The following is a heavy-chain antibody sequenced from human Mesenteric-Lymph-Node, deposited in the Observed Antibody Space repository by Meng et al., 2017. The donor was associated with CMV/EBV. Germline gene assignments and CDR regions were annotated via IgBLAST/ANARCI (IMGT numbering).Heavy chain of an antibody. V-gene: IGHV3-66*01. J-gene: IGHJ4*02. CDR3: TGDSVSNPNLDY. CDR2: IYRGDNT. CDR1: GFNARDKY. Sequence: EVHLVESGGGLVQPGGSLRLSCAASGFNARDKYMSWVCQAPGKGLEWVCIIYRGDNTYYIDSVKDRFTVSRDNSKNTMYLQMNSLRVEDTAVYYCTGDSVSNPNLDYWGQGTLVTVSS. D-gene: IGHD3-10*01.